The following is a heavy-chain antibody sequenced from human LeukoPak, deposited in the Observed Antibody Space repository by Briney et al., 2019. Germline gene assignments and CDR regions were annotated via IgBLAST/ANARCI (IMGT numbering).Heavy chain of an antibody. D-gene: IGHD2-15*01. CDR3: AKVSAGVVVVAAKYYFDY. CDR1: GFTFSSYA. CDR2: ISGSGGST. V-gene: IGHV3-23*01. Sequence: GGSLRLSCAASGFTFSSYAMSWVRQAPGKGLEWVSAISGSGGSTYYADSVKGRFTISRDNSKNTLYLQMNSLRAEDTAVYYCAKVSAGVVVVAAKYYFDYWGQGTLVTVSS. J-gene: IGHJ4*02.